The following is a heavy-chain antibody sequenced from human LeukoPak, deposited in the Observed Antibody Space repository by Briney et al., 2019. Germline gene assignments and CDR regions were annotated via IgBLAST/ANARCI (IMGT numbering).Heavy chain of an antibody. J-gene: IGHJ4*02. D-gene: IGHD1-1*01. CDR1: GGSFSGYY. Sequence: SETLSLTCAVYGGSFSGYYWSWIRQPPGKGLEWIGEINHSGSTNYNSSLKSRVTISVDTSKNQFSLKLNSVTAADTAVYFCARRAYSAAYWKHFDYWGQGTLVTVSS. V-gene: IGHV4-34*01. CDR3: ARRAYSAAYWKHFDY. CDR2: INHSGST.